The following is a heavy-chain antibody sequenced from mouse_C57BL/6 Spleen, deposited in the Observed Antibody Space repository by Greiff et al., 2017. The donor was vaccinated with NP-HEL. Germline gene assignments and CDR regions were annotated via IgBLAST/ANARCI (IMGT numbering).Heavy chain of an antibody. CDR3: ARYYSSYNDFGD. D-gene: IGHD1-1*01. CDR2: IHPNSGST. CDR1: GYTFTSYW. Sequence: QVQLQQPGAELVKPGASVKLSCKASGYTFTSYWMHWVKQRPGQGLEWIGMIHPNSGSTNYNEKFKSKATLTVDKSSSTAYMQLSSLTSEDSAVYYCARYYSSYNDFGDWGQGTTLTVSS. J-gene: IGHJ2*01. V-gene: IGHV1-64*01.